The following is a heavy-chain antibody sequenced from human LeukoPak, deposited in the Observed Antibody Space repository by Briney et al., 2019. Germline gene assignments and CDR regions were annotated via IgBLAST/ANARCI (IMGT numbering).Heavy chain of an antibody. D-gene: IGHD1-26*01. Sequence: PGGSLRLSCAASGFTFSSYEMNWVRQAPGKGLEWVSYISSSGSTIYYADSVKGRFTISRDNAKNSLYLQMNSLRAEDTAVYYCARAPTVVGATGFDYRGQGTLVTVSS. V-gene: IGHV3-48*03. CDR3: ARAPTVVGATGFDY. CDR1: GFTFSSYE. J-gene: IGHJ4*02. CDR2: ISSSGSTI.